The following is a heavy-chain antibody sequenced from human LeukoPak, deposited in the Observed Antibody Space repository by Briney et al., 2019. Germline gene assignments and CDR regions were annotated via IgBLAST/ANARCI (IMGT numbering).Heavy chain of an antibody. J-gene: IGHJ3*02. CDR2: INPNSGGT. CDR1: GYTFTGYY. CDR3: ARDLAPNGYCRGGSSPGVFDI. Sequence: EASVKVSCKASGYTFTGYYMHWVRQAPGQGLEWMGWINPNSGGTNYAQKFQGWVTMTRDTSISTAYMELSRLRSDDTAVYYCARDLAPNGYCRGGSSPGVFDIWGQGTRVTVS. V-gene: IGHV1-2*04. D-gene: IGHD2-15*01.